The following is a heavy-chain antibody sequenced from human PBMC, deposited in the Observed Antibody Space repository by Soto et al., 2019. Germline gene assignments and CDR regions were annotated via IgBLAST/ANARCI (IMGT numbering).Heavy chain of an antibody. J-gene: IGHJ4*02. CDR2: ISSSSSTI. V-gene: IGHV3-48*02. CDR3: ARGRPRNSTSWFDY. CDR1: GFTFSSYS. Sequence: PGGSLRLSCAASGFTFSSYSMNWVRQAPGKGLEWVSYISSSSSTIYYADSVKGRFTISRDNAKNSLYLQMNSLRDEDTAVYYCARGRPRNSTSWFDYWGQGTLVTVSS. D-gene: IGHD2-2*01.